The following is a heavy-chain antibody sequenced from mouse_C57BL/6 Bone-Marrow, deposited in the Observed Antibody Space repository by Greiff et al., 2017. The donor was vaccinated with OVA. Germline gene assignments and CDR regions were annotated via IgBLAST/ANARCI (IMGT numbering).Heavy chain of an antibody. CDR3: ARSGRD. CDR2: IYPGSGNT. J-gene: IGHJ2*01. D-gene: IGHD3-1*01. Sequence: VKLMESGAELVRPGASVKLSCKASGYTFTDYYINWVKQRPGQGLEWIARIYPGSGNTYYNEKFKGKATLTAEKSSSTAYMQLSSLTSEDSAVYFCARSGRDWGQGTTLTVSS. V-gene: IGHV1-76*01. CDR1: GYTFTDYY.